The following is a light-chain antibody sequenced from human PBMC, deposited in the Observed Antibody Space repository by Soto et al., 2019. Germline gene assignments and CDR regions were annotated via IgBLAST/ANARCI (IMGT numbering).Light chain of an antibody. CDR3: QKYGNFWT. CDR1: QNVSSNL. CDR2: GAY. J-gene: IGKJ1*01. Sequence: DSVLTQSPGALSLSPGERATLSCRASQNVSSNLLFWYQQHPSHSPSLLIYGAYSRATGIRDRFSGSGSRTDFSLTIRRLETDDFAVYYCQKYGNFWTFGQGTKVDI. V-gene: IGKV3-20*01.